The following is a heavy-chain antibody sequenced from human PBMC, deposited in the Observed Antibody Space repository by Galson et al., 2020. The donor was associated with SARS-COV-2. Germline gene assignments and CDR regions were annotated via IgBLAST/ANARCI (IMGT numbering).Heavy chain of an antibody. Sequence: GSGVTTYYADSLKGRFTISRDNSKNTLYLQMNSLRAADSALYYCARVHSGYSGNPAYYFDYWGQGTLVTVSS. D-gene: IGHD3-22*01. V-gene: IGHV3-23*01. CDR3: ARVHSGYSGNPAYYFDY. J-gene: IGHJ4*02. CDR2: GSGVTT.